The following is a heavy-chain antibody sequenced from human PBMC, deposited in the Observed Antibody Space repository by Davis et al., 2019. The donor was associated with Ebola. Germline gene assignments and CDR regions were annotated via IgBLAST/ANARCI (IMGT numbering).Heavy chain of an antibody. D-gene: IGHD5-24*01. CDR2: ISGSGGGT. CDR3: AKDVWLQLGFDY. J-gene: IGHJ4*02. CDR1: GFTFSSYA. V-gene: IGHV3-23*01. Sequence: PGGSLRLSCAASGFTFSSYAMSWVRQAPGKGLEWVSAISGSGGGTYYADSVKGRFTISRDNSKNTLYLQMNSLRAEDTAVYYCAKDVWLQLGFDYWGQGTLVTVSS.